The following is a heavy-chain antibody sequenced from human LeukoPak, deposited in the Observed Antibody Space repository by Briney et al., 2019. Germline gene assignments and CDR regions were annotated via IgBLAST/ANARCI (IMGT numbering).Heavy chain of an antibody. Sequence: GGSLRLSCAASGFTYSNAWMSWVRLAPGKGLEWVGRIKSKTDGGTTDYAAPVKGRFTISRDDSKNTLYLQMNSLKTEDTAVYYCTTSPLRWTDAFDIWGQGTMVTVSS. J-gene: IGHJ3*02. CDR1: GFTYSNAW. D-gene: IGHD4-23*01. V-gene: IGHV3-15*01. CDR3: TTSPLRWTDAFDI. CDR2: IKSKTDGGTT.